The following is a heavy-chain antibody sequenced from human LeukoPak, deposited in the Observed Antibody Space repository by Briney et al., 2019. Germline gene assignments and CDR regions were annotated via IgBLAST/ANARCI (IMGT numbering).Heavy chain of an antibody. Sequence: SETLSLTCTVSAGSISSSSYYWGWIRQPPGKGLEWIGSIYYSGSTYYNPSLKSRVTISVDTSKNQFSLNLSSVTAADTAVYYCVRFEAGGVEMATTYWGQGTLVTVSS. CDR1: AGSISSSSYY. J-gene: IGHJ4*02. CDR2: IYYSGST. V-gene: IGHV4-39*01. D-gene: IGHD5-24*01. CDR3: VRFEAGGVEMATTY.